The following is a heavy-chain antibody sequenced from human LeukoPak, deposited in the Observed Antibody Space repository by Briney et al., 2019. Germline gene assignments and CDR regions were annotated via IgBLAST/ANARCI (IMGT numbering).Heavy chain of an antibody. Sequence: SVKLSCKASGYTFTSFDTNWVRQATGQGLGWMVWMNTNSGNTGYAQKLQGRVTMTRNTSISTAYMELSSLRSEDTAVYYCARDYYDSRGPPDAFDIWRRGTRVSVSS. CDR2: MNTNSGNT. D-gene: IGHD3-22*01. CDR1: GYTFTSFD. V-gene: IGHV1-8*01. J-gene: IGHJ3*02. CDR3: ARDYYDSRGPPDAFDI.